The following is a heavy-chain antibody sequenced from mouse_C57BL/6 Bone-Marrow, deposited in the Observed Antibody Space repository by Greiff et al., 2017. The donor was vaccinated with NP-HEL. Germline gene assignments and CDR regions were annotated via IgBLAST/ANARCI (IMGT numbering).Heavy chain of an antibody. Sequence: QVQLQQSGAELVRPGTSVKVSCKASGYAFTNYLIEWVKQRPGQGLEWIGVINPGSGGTNYNEKFKGKATLTADKSSSTAYMQLSSLTSEDSAVYFCARGPGREHYFDYWGQGTTLTVSS. V-gene: IGHV1-54*01. CDR1: GYAFTNYL. CDR3: ARGPGREHYFDY. D-gene: IGHD3-3*01. CDR2: INPGSGGT. J-gene: IGHJ2*01.